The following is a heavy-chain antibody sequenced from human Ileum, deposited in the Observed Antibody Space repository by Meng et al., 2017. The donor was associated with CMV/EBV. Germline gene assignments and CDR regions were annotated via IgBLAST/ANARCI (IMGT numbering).Heavy chain of an antibody. J-gene: IGHJ4*02. CDR3: ASQSYSNHEY. CDR1: GFTFSSCW. V-gene: IGHV3-7*01. Sequence: GGSLRLSCAASGFTFSSCWMSWVRQAPGKGLEWVANIKQDGSEKYYVDSVKGRFTISRDNAKKSLYLQVNSLRAEDTAVYYCASQSYSNHEYWGQGTLVTVSS. CDR2: IKQDGSEK. D-gene: IGHD4-11*01.